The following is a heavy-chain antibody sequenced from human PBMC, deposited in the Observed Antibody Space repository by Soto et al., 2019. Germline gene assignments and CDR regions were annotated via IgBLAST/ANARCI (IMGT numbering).Heavy chain of an antibody. J-gene: IGHJ4*02. CDR2: VSDSGTT. CDR3: ARGTGYTSGWYEFADY. CDR1: GSSSRTYY. D-gene: IGHD6-19*01. V-gene: IGHV4-59*08. Sequence: PSETLSLTCTVSGSSSRTYYWTWVRQTPGKGLEWIGYVSDSGTTNYSPSLKSRLTISIDTSKNQFTLKLNSVTAADTAMYYCARGTGYTSGWYEFADYWGQGTLVTVS.